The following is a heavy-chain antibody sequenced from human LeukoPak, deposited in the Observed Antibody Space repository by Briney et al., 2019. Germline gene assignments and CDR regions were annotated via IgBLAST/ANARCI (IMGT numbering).Heavy chain of an antibody. V-gene: IGHV1-69*01. Sequence: SVKVSCKASGGTFSSYAISWVRQAPGQGLEGMGGIIPIFGTANYAQKFQGRVTITADESTSTAYMELSSLRSEDTAVYYCARLYCSGGSCYHDYWGQGTLVTVSS. CDR1: GGTFSSYA. CDR2: IIPIFGTA. D-gene: IGHD2-15*01. J-gene: IGHJ4*02. CDR3: ARLYCSGGSCYHDY.